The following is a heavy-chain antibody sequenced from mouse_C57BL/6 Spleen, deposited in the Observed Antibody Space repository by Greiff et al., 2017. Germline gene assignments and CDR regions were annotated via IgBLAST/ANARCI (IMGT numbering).Heavy chain of an antibody. CDR3: ARRGASTHGGYFYV. D-gene: IGHD2-10*02. CDR1: GFTFSDYY. Sequence: EVHLVESEGGLVQPGSSMKLSCTASGFTFSDYYMAWVRQVPEKGLEWVANITYDGSSTYYLDSLKSRFMISTDNATNILYLQLSSLTSEDTVTYCCARRGASTHGGYFYVLGTRPTVTVSS. J-gene: IGHJ1*03. CDR2: ITYDGSST. V-gene: IGHV5-16*01.